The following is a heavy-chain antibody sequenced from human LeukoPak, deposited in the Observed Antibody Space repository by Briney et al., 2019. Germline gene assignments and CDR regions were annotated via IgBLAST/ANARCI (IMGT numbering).Heavy chain of an antibody. CDR1: GFTFSSYS. Sequence: NPGGSLRLSCAASGFTFSSYSMNWVRQAPGKGLEWVSSISSSSSYIYYADSVKGRFTISRDNAKNSLYLQMNSLRAEDTAVYYCARDERSGTYYASAWGQGTLVTVSS. D-gene: IGHD1-26*01. CDR3: ARDERSGTYYASA. J-gene: IGHJ5*02. CDR2: ISSSSSYI. V-gene: IGHV3-21*01.